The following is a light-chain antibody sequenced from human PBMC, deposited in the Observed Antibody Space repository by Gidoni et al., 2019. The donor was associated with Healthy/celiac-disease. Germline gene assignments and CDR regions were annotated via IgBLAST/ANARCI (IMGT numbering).Light chain of an antibody. Sequence: QSALTQPAPVSGSPGQSLTISCTGTSSDVGSYNLVSWYQQHPGKAPKLMIYEVSKRPSGVSNRFSGSKSGNTASLTISGLQAEDEADYYCCSYAGSSTFYVVFGGGTKLTVL. J-gene: IGLJ2*01. CDR2: EVS. CDR3: CSYAGSSTFYVV. CDR1: SSDVGSYNL. V-gene: IGLV2-23*02.